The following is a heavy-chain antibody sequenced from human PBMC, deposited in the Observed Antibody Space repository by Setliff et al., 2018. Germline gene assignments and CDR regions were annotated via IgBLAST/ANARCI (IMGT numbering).Heavy chain of an antibody. Sequence: GGSLRLSCAASRFTFSNYWMSWVRQAPGKGLEWVANIKEDGSEKYYVDSVKGRFTISRDNAKNSLDLQMNNLRDEDTAVYYCARVFRRTLWSPFDYWGQGTLVTVSS. J-gene: IGHJ4*02. V-gene: IGHV3-7*01. CDR1: RFTFSNYW. D-gene: IGHD2-21*01. CDR2: IKEDGSEK. CDR3: ARVFRRTLWSPFDY.